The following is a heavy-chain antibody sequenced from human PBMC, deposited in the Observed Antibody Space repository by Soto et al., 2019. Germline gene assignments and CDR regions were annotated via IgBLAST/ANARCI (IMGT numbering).Heavy chain of an antibody. Sequence: RGSLRLSCAASGFTLSSYSMNWVRQAPGKGLEWVSYISSSTSTIYYADSVKGRFTISRDNAKNSLYLQMNSLRAEDTAVYYCGSGKGRAPHAYWGQGTLVTVSS. J-gene: IGHJ4*02. CDR2: ISSSTSTI. V-gene: IGHV3-48*01. CDR1: GFTLSSYS. CDR3: GSGKGRAPHAY. D-gene: IGHD2-15*01.